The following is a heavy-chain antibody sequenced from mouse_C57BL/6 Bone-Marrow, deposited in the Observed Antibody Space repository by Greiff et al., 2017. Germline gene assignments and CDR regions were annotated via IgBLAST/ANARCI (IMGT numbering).Heavy chain of an antibody. CDR2: IYPGSGSP. CDR1: GYTFTSYW. CDR3: AREEYYDYDEDAMDY. J-gene: IGHJ4*01. D-gene: IGHD2-4*01. Sequence: QVQLQQPGAELVKPGASVKMSCKASGYTFTSYWITWVKQRPGQGLEWIGDIYPGSGSPNYNEKFKSKATLTVDTSSSTAYMQLSSLTSEDAAVYYCAREEYYDYDEDAMDYWGQGTSVTVSS. V-gene: IGHV1-55*01.